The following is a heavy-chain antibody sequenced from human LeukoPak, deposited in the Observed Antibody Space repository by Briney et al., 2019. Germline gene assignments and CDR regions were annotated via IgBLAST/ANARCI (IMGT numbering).Heavy chain of an antibody. CDR1: GYTFTGYY. CDR3: ARVYGSGIPRWYFDL. D-gene: IGHD3-10*01. Sequence: GASVKVSCKVSGYTFTGYYMHWVRQAPGQGLEWMGWINPNSGGTNYAQKFQGRVTITADESTSTAYMELSSLRSEDTAVYYCARVYGSGIPRWYFDLWGRGTLVTVSS. CDR2: INPNSGGT. V-gene: IGHV1-2*02. J-gene: IGHJ2*01.